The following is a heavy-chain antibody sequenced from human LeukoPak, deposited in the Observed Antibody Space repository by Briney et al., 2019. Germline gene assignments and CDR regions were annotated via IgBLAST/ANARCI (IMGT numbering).Heavy chain of an antibody. CDR1: GFTFRDAG. D-gene: IGHD5-18*01. Sequence: GGSLRLSCAASGFTFRDAGMSWVRQAPGKGLEWVGRIRSETDGGTTDYAAPVKGRFTISRDDSKSTVYLQMSSLKTEDTAVYFCAHRDTAMVRVDYWGQRTLVTVSS. J-gene: IGHJ4*02. V-gene: IGHV3-15*01. CDR3: AHRDTAMVRVDY. CDR2: IRSETDGGTT.